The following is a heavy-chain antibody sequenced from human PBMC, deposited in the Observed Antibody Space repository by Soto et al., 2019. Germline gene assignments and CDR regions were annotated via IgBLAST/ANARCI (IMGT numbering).Heavy chain of an antibody. CDR2: IIPIFGTA. D-gene: IGHD3-3*01. CDR1: GGTFSSYA. CDR3: ARGGGYDFWSGRHLYYFDY. V-gene: IGHV1-69*01. J-gene: IGHJ4*02. Sequence: QVQLVQSGAEVKKPGSSVKVSCKASGGTFSSYAISWVRQAPGQGLEWMGGIIPIFGTANYAQKFQGRVTITADESTSTAYMELSSLRSEDTAVYYCARGGGYDFWSGRHLYYFDYWGQGTLVTVSS.